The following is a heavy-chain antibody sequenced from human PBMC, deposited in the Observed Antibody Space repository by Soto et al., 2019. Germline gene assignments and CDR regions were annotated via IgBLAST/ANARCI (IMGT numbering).Heavy chain of an antibody. J-gene: IGHJ6*02. CDR1: GFTFSSYG. CDR3: FAPVSLVPAGGADYYYYGMDV. V-gene: IGHV3-33*01. CDR2: IWYDGSNK. Sequence: QVQLVESGGGVVQPGRSLRLSCAASGFTFSSYGMHWVRQAPGKGLEWVAVIWYDGSNKYYADSVKGRFTISRDNSKNTLYLQMNSLRAEDTAVYYCFAPVSLVPAGGADYYYYGMDVWGQGTTVTVSS. D-gene: IGHD2-2*01.